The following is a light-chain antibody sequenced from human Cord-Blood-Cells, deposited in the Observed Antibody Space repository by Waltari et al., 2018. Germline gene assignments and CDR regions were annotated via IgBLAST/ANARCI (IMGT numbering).Light chain of an antibody. J-gene: IGLJ1*01. CDR1: SSDVGGYNY. Sequence: QSALTQPASVSGSPGQSLTISCTGTSSDVGGYNYVSRYQQHPGKAPKPMIYDVSNSPSGVSNRFSASKSVNTASLTISGLHAEDEADYYCSSYTSSSTYVFGTGTKVTVL. CDR2: DVS. CDR3: SSYTSSSTYV. V-gene: IGLV2-14*03.